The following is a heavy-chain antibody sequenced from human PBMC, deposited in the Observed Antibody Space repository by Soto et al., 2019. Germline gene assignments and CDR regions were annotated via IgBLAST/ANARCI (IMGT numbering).Heavy chain of an antibody. V-gene: IGHV1-2*02. CDR3: ARDLAKGGGSAGFDY. D-gene: IGHD1-26*01. CDR1: GYTFTSYY. Sequence: QVQLVQSGAGGKKPGASVKVSGKAFGYTFTSYYINWGRQAPGQGLGGMGWINPKSGGTMYPQKFQGRVTMTWDTSISTAYMALTRLRSDDTAVYYCARDLAKGGGSAGFDYWGQGTLVTVSS. CDR2: INPKSGGT. J-gene: IGHJ4*02.